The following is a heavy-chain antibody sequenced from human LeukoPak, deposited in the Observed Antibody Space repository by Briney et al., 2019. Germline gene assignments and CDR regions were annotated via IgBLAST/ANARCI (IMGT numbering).Heavy chain of an antibody. CDR1: GGSISSYY. Sequence: KPSETLSLTCTVSGGSISSYYWSWIRQPPGKGLEWIGYIYYSGSTNYNPSLKSRVTISVDTSKNQFSLKLSSVTAADTAAYYCARKPIVNSAWYYFDFWGQGTLVTVSS. CDR2: IYYSGST. J-gene: IGHJ4*02. CDR3: ARKPIVNSAWYYFDF. D-gene: IGHD2/OR15-2a*01. V-gene: IGHV4-59*12.